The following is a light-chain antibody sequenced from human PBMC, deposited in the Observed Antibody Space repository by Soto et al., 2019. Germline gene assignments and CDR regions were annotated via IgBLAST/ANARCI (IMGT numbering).Light chain of an antibody. CDR3: QQLNSYPIT. V-gene: IGKV1-9*01. Sequence: IDLPQSPSSLSASVCVLVTITWRASQGISSYLAWYPQKPGKAPKLLICAASTLQSGVPSRFSGSGSGTDFTLTISSLQPEDFATYYCQQLNSYPITFGQGTRLEI. J-gene: IGKJ5*01. CDR2: AAS. CDR1: QGISSY.